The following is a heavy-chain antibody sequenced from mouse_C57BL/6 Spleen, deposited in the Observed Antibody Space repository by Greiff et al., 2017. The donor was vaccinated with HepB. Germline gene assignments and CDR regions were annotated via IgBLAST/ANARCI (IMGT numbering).Heavy chain of an antibody. Sequence: EVQLQQSGAELVRPGASVKLSCTASGFNIKDDYMHWVKQRPEQGLEWIGWIDPENGDTEYASKFQGKATITADTSSNTAYLQLSSLTSEDTAVYYCTTLGLRRLYYAMDYWGQGTSVTVSS. J-gene: IGHJ4*01. CDR3: TTLGLRRLYYAMDY. CDR1: GFNIKDDY. CDR2: IDPENGDT. V-gene: IGHV14-4*01. D-gene: IGHD2-4*01.